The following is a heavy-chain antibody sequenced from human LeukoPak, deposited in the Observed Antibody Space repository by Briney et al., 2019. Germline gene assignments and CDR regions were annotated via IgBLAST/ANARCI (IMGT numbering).Heavy chain of an antibody. J-gene: IGHJ2*01. Sequence: GGSLRLSCAASGFTFTDDYMSWIRQAPGNGLEWVSYISSSGYTKYYADSLKGRFTISRDNAKKTLYLQINSLRAEDTAVYYCATTLRTRGTWYFDLWGRGTLVTVSS. CDR2: ISSSGYTK. V-gene: IGHV3-11*04. D-gene: IGHD1-1*01. CDR1: GFTFTDDY. CDR3: ATTLRTRGTWYFDL.